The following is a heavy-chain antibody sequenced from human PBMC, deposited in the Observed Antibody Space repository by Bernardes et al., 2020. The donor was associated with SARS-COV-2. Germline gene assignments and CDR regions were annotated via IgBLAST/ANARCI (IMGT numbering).Heavy chain of an antibody. CDR1: GFTFSSYG. CDR2: IWYDGSNK. Sequence: GGSLSLSCAASGFTFSSYGMHWVRKAPGKGLEWVAVIWYDGSNKYYADSVKGRFTISRDNSKNTLYRQMNSLRAEDTAVYYCASDSSWYGASGMDVWGQGTTGTVSS. J-gene: IGHJ6*02. V-gene: IGHV3-33*01. CDR3: ASDSSWYGASGMDV. D-gene: IGHD6-13*01.